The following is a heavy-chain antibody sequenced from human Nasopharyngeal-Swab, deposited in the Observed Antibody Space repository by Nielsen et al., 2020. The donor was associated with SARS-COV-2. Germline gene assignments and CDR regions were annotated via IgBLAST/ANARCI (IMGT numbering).Heavy chain of an antibody. V-gene: IGHV3-49*04. CDR2: IRSKAYGGTT. CDR1: GFTFGDYA. Sequence: GESLKISCTASGFTFGDYAMSWVRQAPGKGLEWVGFIRSKAYGGTTEHAASVKGRFTISRDDSKSIAYLQMNSLKTEDTAVYYCTRGGYGDYGLYYFDYWGQGTLVTVSS. J-gene: IGHJ4*02. CDR3: TRGGYGDYGLYYFDY. D-gene: IGHD4-17*01.